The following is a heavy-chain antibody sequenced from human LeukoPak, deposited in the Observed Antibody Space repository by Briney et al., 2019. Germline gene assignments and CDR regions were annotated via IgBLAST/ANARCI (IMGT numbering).Heavy chain of an antibody. CDR3: ARGRGVSLEY. CDR1: GLTISNYW. D-gene: IGHD3-10*01. Sequence: GGSLRLSCAASGLTISNYWMHWVCQVPGKGLVWVSRINSEGSSISYADSVKGRFTISRDNAKNTLNLQMNSLRSEDTAVYYCARGRGVSLEYWGQGALVTVSS. J-gene: IGHJ4*02. V-gene: IGHV3-74*01. CDR2: INSEGSSI.